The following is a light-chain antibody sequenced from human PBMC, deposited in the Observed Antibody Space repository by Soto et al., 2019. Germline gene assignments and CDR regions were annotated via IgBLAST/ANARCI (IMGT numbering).Light chain of an antibody. J-gene: IGKJ5*01. CDR3: QQSYSTFT. V-gene: IGKV3-20*01. CDR1: QSVSSSY. CDR2: GAS. Sequence: EIVLTQSPGTVSLSAGERASLXXRASQSVSSSYLAWYQQKPGQAPRXLIYGASSRATGIPDRFSGSGSGTDFTLTISSLQPEDFASYYCQQSYSTFTFGQGTRLEIK.